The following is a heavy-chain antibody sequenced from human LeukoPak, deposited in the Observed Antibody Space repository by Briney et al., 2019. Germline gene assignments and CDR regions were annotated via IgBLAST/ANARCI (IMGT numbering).Heavy chain of an antibody. V-gene: IGHV4-30-2*01. D-gene: IGHD6-13*01. CDR1: GGSISSGGYY. Sequence: SQTLSLTCTVSGGSISSGGYYWSWIRQPPGKGLEWIGYIYHSGSTYYNPSLKSRVTISVDTSKNQFSLKLSSVTAADTAVYYCARDLAAAGTVDYGMDVWGQGTTVTVSS. J-gene: IGHJ6*02. CDR2: IYHSGST. CDR3: ARDLAAAGTVDYGMDV.